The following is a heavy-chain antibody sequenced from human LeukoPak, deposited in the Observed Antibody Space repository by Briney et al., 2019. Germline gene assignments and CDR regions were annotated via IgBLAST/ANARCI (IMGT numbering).Heavy chain of an antibody. Sequence: SETLSLTCTVSGGSISDSNYYWGWIRQPPGKGLGWIGYIYYSGSTNYNPSHKSRVTISVDTSKNQFSLKLSSVTAADTAVYYCARVSGYDWESFYDYWGQGTLVTVSS. CDR3: ARVSGYDWESFYDY. V-gene: IGHV4-61*05. J-gene: IGHJ4*02. CDR2: IYYSGST. D-gene: IGHD5-12*01. CDR1: GGSISDSNYY.